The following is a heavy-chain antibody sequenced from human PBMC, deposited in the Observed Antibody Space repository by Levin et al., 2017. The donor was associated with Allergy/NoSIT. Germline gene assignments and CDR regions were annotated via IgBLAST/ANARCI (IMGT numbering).Heavy chain of an antibody. CDR3: ARASCSSTSCGAFDI. CDR2: IIPILGIA. J-gene: IGHJ3*02. CDR1: GGTFSSYA. V-gene: IGHV1-69*04. D-gene: IGHD2-2*01. Sequence: SVKVSCKASGGTFSSYAISWVRQAPGQGLEWMGRIIPILGIANYAQKFQGRVTITADKSTSTAYMELSSLRSEDTAVYYCARASCSSTSCGAFDIWGQGTMVTVSS.